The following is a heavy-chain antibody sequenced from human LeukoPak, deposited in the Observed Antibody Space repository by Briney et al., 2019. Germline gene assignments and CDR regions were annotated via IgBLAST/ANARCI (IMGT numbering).Heavy chain of an antibody. Sequence: GESLRLSCSASGFTFNSYGIHWVRQAPGKGLEWVAFIRFDGSNNYYAHSVKGRFTISRDNSKNTLYLQMNSLRAEAAAVYYGAKDPSCYDCLPDDWGKGTLVTVSS. D-gene: IGHD2-2*01. CDR1: GFTFNSYG. CDR3: AKDPSCYDCLPDD. J-gene: IGHJ4*01. CDR2: IRFDGSNN. V-gene: IGHV3-30*02.